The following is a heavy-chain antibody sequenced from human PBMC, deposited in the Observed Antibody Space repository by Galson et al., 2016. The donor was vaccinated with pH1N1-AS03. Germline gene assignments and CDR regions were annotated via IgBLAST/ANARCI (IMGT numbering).Heavy chain of an antibody. D-gene: IGHD4-17*01. Sequence: PALVKPTQTLTLTCTFSGFSLSTSGMCVSWIRQPPGKALEWLARIDWNDNKYYSTSLKTRLTISKDTSKNQVVLTMTNMDPVDTATYYCARFHYGDYSGWFDPWGQEPWSPSPQ. V-gene: IGHV2-70*11. J-gene: IGHJ5*02. CDR1: GFSLSTSGMC. CDR3: ARFHYGDYSGWFDP. CDR2: IDWNDNK.